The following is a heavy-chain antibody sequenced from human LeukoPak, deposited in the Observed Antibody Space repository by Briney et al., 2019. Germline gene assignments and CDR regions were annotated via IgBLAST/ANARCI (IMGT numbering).Heavy chain of an antibody. D-gene: IGHD6-6*01. V-gene: IGHV3-33*01. J-gene: IGHJ6*02. CDR3: ARDRGSSSSGSLYYYYGMDV. CDR1: GFTFSSYG. Sequence: GRSLRLSCAASGFTFSSYGMHWVRQAPGKGLEWVAVIWYEGSNKYYADSVKGRFTISRDNSKNTLYLQMNSLRAEDTAVYYCARDRGSSSSGSLYYYYGMDVWGQGTTVTVSS. CDR2: IWYEGSNK.